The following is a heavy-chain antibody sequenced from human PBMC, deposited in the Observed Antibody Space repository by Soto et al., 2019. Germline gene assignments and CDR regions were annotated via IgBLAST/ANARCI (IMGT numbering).Heavy chain of an antibody. CDR3: AREKDYYFSALDV. V-gene: IGHV4-4*07. Sequence: EHLQESGPGLVKPSETLSLSCTVSGGSISGHYWTWIRQSAGKELEWIGRIYSTGTTDYNPSLEGRITMSVDTSKNQFSLKLKSVTAADTAVYFCAREKDYYFSALDVWGQGTTVAVSS. CDR1: GGSISGHY. CDR2: IYSTGTT. D-gene: IGHD1-26*01. J-gene: IGHJ6*02.